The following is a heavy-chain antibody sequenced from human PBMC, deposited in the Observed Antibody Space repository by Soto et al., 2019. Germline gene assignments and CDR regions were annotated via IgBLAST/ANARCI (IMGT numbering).Heavy chain of an antibody. Sequence: SETLSLTCTVSGGSISSYYWSGIRQPPGKGLEWIGYIYYSGSTNYNRSLKIRVTISVDKSKNQFSLKLSSVTAADTAVYYCARGTWVNPTQYYFDYWGQGALVTVSS. CDR2: IYYSGST. D-gene: IGHD1-7*01. CDR3: ARGTWVNPTQYYFDY. J-gene: IGHJ4*02. CDR1: GGSISSYY. V-gene: IGHV4-59*01.